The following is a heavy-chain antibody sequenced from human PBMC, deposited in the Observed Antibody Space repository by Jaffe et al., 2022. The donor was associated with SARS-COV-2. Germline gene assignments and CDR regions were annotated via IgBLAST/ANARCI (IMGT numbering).Heavy chain of an antibody. CDR1: GFTFSSYG. D-gene: IGHD3-3*01. J-gene: IGHJ3*02. CDR3: AKVEIGITIFGVVTGHDAFDI. CDR2: ISYDGSNK. Sequence: QVQLVESGGGVVQPGRSLRLSCAASGFTFSSYGMHWVRQAPGKGLEWVAVISYDGSNKYYADSVKGRFTISRDNSKNTLYLQMNSLRAEDTAVYYCAKVEIGITIFGVVTGHDAFDIWGQGTMVTVSS. V-gene: IGHV3-30*18.